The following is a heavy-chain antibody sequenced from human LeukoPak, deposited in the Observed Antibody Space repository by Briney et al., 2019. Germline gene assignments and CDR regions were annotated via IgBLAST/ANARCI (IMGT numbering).Heavy chain of an antibody. CDR3: VTSWCRQQRDY. D-gene: IGHD2-8*01. CDR1: GFSFTEWW. Sequence: GGSLRLSCAASGFSFTEWWMQWVRQAPGKGLEWVADMSPDGSDKTYVDSVKGRLTISRDNAKQSLYPQMDSLTAEDTAVYYCVTSWCRQQRDYWGQGTLVTVSS. J-gene: IGHJ4*02. V-gene: IGHV3-7*01. CDR2: MSPDGSDK.